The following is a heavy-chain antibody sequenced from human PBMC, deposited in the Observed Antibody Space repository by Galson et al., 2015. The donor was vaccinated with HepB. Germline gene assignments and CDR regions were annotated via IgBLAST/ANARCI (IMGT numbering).Heavy chain of an antibody. Sequence: SETLSLTCTVSGDFISIHYWSWIRQPAGKGLEWMGRIYSDGAANYNPSLKSRVIMSADTSKNQVSLKLNSVTAADTAVYYCARDGAVAGDWFDRWGQGTLVTVAS. CDR1: GDFISIHY. D-gene: IGHD6-19*01. CDR3: ARDGAVAGDWFDR. J-gene: IGHJ5*02. CDR2: IYSDGAA. V-gene: IGHV4-4*07.